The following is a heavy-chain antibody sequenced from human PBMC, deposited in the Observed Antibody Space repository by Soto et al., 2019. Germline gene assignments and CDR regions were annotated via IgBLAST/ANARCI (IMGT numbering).Heavy chain of an antibody. Sequence: PGESLKISCKGSGYSFTSYWIGWLRQMPGKVLEWMGIIYPGDSDTRYSPSFQGQVTISADKSISTAYLQWSSLKASDTAMYYCARSTYSSRWHTYGVDVWGQATTVTLSS. CDR1: GYSFTSYW. J-gene: IGHJ6*02. CDR2: IYPGDSDT. D-gene: IGHD6-19*01. V-gene: IGHV5-51*01. CDR3: ARSTYSSRWHTYGVDV.